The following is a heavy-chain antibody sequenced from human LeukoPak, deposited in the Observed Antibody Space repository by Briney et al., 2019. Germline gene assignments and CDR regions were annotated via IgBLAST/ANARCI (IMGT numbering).Heavy chain of an antibody. CDR2: ISGSGGST. CDR1: GFILRSHA. V-gene: IGHV3-23*01. Sequence: GGSLRLSCSASGFILRSHAMHWVRQAPGKGLEWVSGISGSGGSTYHADSVKGRFTISRDNSKNTLNLQMNSLSAEDAAVYYCAKADSSGWTRNYGMDVWGQGTTVAVSS. J-gene: IGHJ6*02. CDR3: AKADSSGWTRNYGMDV. D-gene: IGHD6-19*01.